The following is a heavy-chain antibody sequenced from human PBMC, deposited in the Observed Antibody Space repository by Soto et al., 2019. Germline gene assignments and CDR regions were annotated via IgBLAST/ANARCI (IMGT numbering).Heavy chain of an antibody. CDR3: ARDRGCSGGVCYRDLDY. CDR1: GFTFSTYS. J-gene: IGHJ4*02. D-gene: IGHD2-15*01. CDR2: ISSTSNTI. V-gene: IGHV3-48*01. Sequence: EVQLVESGGALVQPGGSLRLSCAASGFTFSTYSMSWLRQAPGKGLEWVSYISSTSNTIYYADSVKGRFTISRDNAKNSLYLHMNSLSAEDTAVYYCARDRGCSGGVCYRDLDYWGQGTLVTVSS.